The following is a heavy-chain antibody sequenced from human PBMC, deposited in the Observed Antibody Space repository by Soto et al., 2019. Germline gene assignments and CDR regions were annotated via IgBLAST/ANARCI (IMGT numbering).Heavy chain of an antibody. CDR1: GGSVSSNDYY. CDR3: ARDQGVAAAGITWFDP. J-gene: IGHJ5*02. Sequence: PSETLSLTCTVSGGSVSSNDYYWGWIRQPPAKGLEWIGNIDYNGVTSYNPSLKSRVTMSVDTSKNQFSLRLMSVTAADTAVYYCARDQGVAAAGITWFDPWGQGSLVTVSS. V-gene: IGHV4-39*07. D-gene: IGHD6-13*01. CDR2: IDYNGVT.